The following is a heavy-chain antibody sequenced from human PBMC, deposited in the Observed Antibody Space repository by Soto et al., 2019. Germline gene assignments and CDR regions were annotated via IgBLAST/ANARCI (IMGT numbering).Heavy chain of an antibody. Sequence: LRLSCAASGFTFSSYGMHWVRQAPGKGLEWVAVISYDGSNKYYADSVKGRFTISRDNSKNTLYLQMNSLRAEDTAVYYCAKPVEMANGHFDYWGQGTLVTVSS. V-gene: IGHV3-30*18. CDR2: ISYDGSNK. D-gene: IGHD2-8*01. CDR3: AKPVEMANGHFDY. J-gene: IGHJ4*02. CDR1: GFTFSSYG.